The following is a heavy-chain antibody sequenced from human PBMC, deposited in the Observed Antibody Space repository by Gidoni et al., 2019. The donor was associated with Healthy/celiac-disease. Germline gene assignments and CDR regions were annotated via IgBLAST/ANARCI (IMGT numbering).Heavy chain of an antibody. J-gene: IGHJ4*02. Sequence: QVQLQQWGAGLLKPSETLSLTCAVYGGSFSGYYWSWSRQTPGKGLEWIGEINHSGSTNYNPSLKSRVTISVDTSKNQFSLKLSSVTAADTAVYYCARAITGTSSLYYFDYWGQGTLVTVSS. V-gene: IGHV4-34*01. CDR2: INHSGST. CDR1: GGSFSGYY. CDR3: ARAITGTSSLYYFDY. D-gene: IGHD1-7*01.